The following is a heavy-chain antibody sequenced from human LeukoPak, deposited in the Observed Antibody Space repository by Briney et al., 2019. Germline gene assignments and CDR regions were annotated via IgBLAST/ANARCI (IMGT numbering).Heavy chain of an antibody. CDR3: ARDGGEVGASTWFDP. Sequence: SETLSLTCTVSGGSISGSYWSWIRQPPGKGLEWIGYIYYSETYYNPSLRSRVTISMDTSMNQFSLRLTSVTAADTAVYYCARDGGEVGASTWFDPWGQGTLVTVSS. CDR1: GGSISGSY. V-gene: IGHV4-59*01. CDR2: IYYSET. D-gene: IGHD1-26*01. J-gene: IGHJ5*02.